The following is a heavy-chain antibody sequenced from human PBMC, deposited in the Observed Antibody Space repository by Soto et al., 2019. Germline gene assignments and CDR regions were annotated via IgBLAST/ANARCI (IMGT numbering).Heavy chain of an antibody. Sequence: QVQLVESGGGVVQPGRSLRLSCAASGFTFSSYAMHWVRQAPGKGLEWVAVISYDGSNKYYADSVKGRFTISRDNSKNTLYLQMNSLRAEDTAVYYCARPIRNTYYDILPGPYYYGMDVWGQGTTVTVSS. V-gene: IGHV3-30-3*01. CDR3: ARPIRNTYYDILPGPYYYGMDV. J-gene: IGHJ6*02. D-gene: IGHD3-9*01. CDR2: ISYDGSNK. CDR1: GFTFSSYA.